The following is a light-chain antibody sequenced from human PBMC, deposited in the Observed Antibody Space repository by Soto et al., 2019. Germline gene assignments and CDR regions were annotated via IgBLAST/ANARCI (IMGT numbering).Light chain of an antibody. CDR1: SSNIESNT. V-gene: IGLV1-44*01. Sequence: QSVLTQPPSASGTPGQRVTISCSGSSSNIESNTVTWYQQLPGTAPKLVIYSNDHRPSGVPHRFSGSTSGTSAPLAIRGLQSEDEGDYYCAAWDDRLNGYVFGGGTKVTVL. CDR3: AAWDDRLNGYV. J-gene: IGLJ1*01. CDR2: SND.